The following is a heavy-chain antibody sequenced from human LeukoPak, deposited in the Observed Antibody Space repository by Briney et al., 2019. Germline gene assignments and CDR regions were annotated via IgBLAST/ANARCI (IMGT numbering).Heavy chain of an antibody. V-gene: IGHV3-30*01. CDR3: ARGNFTNYYDSSGYSETFDY. J-gene: IGHJ4*02. CDR2: ISYDGSNK. D-gene: IGHD3-22*01. Sequence: PGGSLRLSCAASGFTFSSYAMPWVRQAPGKGLERVAVISYDGSNKYYADSVKGRFTISRDNSKNTLYLQMNSLRAEDTAVYYCARGNFTNYYDSSGYSETFDYWGQGTLVTVSS. CDR1: GFTFSSYA.